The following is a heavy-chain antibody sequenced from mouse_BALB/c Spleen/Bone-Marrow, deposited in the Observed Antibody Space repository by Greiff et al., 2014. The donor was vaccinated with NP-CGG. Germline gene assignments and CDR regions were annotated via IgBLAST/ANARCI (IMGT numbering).Heavy chain of an antibody. CDR3: AGPYDRYEGAWFAY. Sequence: EVMLVESGGGLVQPGGSRKLSCAASGFTFSSFGMHWVRQAPEKGLEWVAYISSGSSTIYYADTVKGRFTIPRDKPKNTLFLQMSSRMCKDTALDDGAGPYDRYEGAWFAYWGQGTLVTVSA. V-gene: IGHV5-17*02. D-gene: IGHD2-14*01. CDR2: ISSGSSTI. CDR1: GFTFSSFG. J-gene: IGHJ3*01.